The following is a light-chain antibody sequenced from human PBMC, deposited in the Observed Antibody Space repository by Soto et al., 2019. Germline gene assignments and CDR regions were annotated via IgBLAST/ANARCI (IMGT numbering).Light chain of an antibody. J-gene: IGKJ1*01. CDR2: DAS. CDR1: QSISNW. V-gene: IGKV1-5*01. CDR3: QQYNSYPWT. Sequence: DIQMTQTPSTLSASVGDRVGITCRASQSISNWFAWYQQKPGKAPKLLIYDASSLESGVPSRFSGSGSGTEFTLTISSLQPDDFATYYCQQYNSYPWTFGQGTKVDIK.